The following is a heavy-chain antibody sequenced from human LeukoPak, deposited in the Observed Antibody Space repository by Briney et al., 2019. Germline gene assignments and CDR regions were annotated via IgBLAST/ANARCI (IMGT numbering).Heavy chain of an antibody. J-gene: IGHJ4*02. Sequence: PGGSLRLSCAASGFTFSSYAMSWVRQAPGKGLEWVSAIRGSGGSTDYADSVKGRFTISRDNSKNTLYLQMNSLRVEDTAVYYCAKDLELLWFGELLRDLFDYWGQGTLVTVSS. D-gene: IGHD3-10*01. CDR1: GFTFSSYA. CDR3: AKDLELLWFGELLRDLFDY. V-gene: IGHV3-23*01. CDR2: IRGSGGST.